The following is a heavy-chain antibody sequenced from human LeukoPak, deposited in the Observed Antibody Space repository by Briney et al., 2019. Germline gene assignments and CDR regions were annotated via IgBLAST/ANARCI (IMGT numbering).Heavy chain of an antibody. CDR2: IHNSGST. CDR3: ARADLYYYHSSGTAMVFDI. CDR1: GGSISSYY. D-gene: IGHD3-22*01. V-gene: IGHV4-59*06. Sequence: PSETLSLTCTVSGGSISSYYWSWIRQPPGKGLEWIGYIHNSGSTYYNPSLKSRLTISVDTSKNQFSVKVTSVTAADTAVYYCARADLYYYHSSGTAMVFDIWGQGTIVTVSS. J-gene: IGHJ3*02.